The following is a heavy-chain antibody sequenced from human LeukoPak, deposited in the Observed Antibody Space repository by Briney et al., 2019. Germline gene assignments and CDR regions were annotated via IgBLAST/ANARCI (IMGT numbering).Heavy chain of an antibody. Sequence: VASVKVSCKAPGYNFISFGVSWVRQAPGQGLEWMGWISTYTGITHYAEKFQGRVTMTADTSTATAYMELKSLTYDDTAIYYCARDSDYGGTGYGDWLDPWGQGALVIVSS. CDR3: ARDSDYGGTGYGDWLDP. CDR1: GYNFISFG. V-gene: IGHV1-18*01. D-gene: IGHD4-23*01. J-gene: IGHJ5*02. CDR2: ISTYTGIT.